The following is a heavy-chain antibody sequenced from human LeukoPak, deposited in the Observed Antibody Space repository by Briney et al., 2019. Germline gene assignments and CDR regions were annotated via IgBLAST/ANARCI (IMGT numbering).Heavy chain of an antibody. CDR2: IIPIFGTA. V-gene: IGHV1-69*13. CDR3: VGGAPNWGFDY. D-gene: IGHD7-27*01. CDR1: GGTFSSYA. Sequence: ASVKVSCKASGGTFSSYAISWVRQAPGQGLEWMGGIIPIFGTANYAQKFQGRVTITADESTSTAYMELSSLRSEDTAVYYCVGGAPNWGFDYWGQGTLVTVSS. J-gene: IGHJ4*02.